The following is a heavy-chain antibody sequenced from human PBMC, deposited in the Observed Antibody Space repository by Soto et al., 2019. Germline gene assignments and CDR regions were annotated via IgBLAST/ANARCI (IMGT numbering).Heavy chain of an antibody. CDR3: AADVLTYDNSGYYFDRFDT. J-gene: IGHJ3*02. D-gene: IGHD3-22*01. CDR2: IVVASRHT. V-gene: IGHV1-58*01. Sequence: SVKVSCKASGLTLRDSAVKWVRQGRGQGLDCICWIVVASRHTTSASDFQRTLTITRYITTNPVYMLLSSLSSEDSAVFFCAADVLTYDNSGYYFDRFDTWGQGTMVTVSS. CDR1: GLTLRDSA.